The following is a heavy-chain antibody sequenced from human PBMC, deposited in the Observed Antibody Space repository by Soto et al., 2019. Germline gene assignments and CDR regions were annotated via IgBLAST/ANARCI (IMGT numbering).Heavy chain of an antibody. J-gene: IGHJ3*02. D-gene: IGHD3-3*02. Sequence: PRLSCAASGFTFSSYAMHWVRQAPGKGLEGVAVISYDGNKKYYADSMKGRFTISRDNSKISLYLQMNILRAEDTAVYYCARDYRVGFLEWLPIHDAFDIWGQGTMVTVSS. V-gene: IGHV3-30-3*01. CDR3: ARDYRVGFLEWLPIHDAFDI. CDR2: ISYDGNKK. CDR1: GFTFSSYA.